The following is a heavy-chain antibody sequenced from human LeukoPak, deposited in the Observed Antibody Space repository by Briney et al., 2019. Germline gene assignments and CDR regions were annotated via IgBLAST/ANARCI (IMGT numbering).Heavy chain of an antibody. CDR2: IYYSGST. CDR1: GGSISSYY. CDR3: ASAPTMVRGPDDAFDI. Sequence: SETLSLTCTVSGGSISSYYWSWIRQPPGKGLEWIAYIYYSGSTNYNPSLKSRVTISVDTSKNQFSLKLSSVTAADTAVYYCASAPTMVRGPDDAFDIWGQGTMVTVSS. D-gene: IGHD3-10*01. J-gene: IGHJ3*02. V-gene: IGHV4-59*08.